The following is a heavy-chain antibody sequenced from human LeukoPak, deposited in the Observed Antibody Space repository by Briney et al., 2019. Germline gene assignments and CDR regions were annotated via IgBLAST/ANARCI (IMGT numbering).Heavy chain of an antibody. CDR2: IYYSWST. V-gene: IGHV4-30-4*08. D-gene: IGHD2-2*02. J-gene: IGHJ6*03. CDR3: ARYSVVVVPAAITSNYYYYYYMDV. CDR1: GGSISSGDYY. Sequence: PSQTLSLTCTVSGGSISSGDYYWSWIRQPPGTGLEWIGYIYYSWSTYYNPSLKSRVTISVDTSKNQFSLKLSSVTAADTAVYYCARYSVVVVPAAITSNYYYYYYMDVWGKGTTVTVSS.